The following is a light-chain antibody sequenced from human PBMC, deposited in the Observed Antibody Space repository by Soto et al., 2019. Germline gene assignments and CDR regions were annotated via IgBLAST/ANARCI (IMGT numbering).Light chain of an antibody. CDR1: QSVSSN. CDR3: QQYNNCPRT. CDR2: GAS. Sequence: EIMMSQPPATLSVSPGEGATLSCRASQSVSSNLAWYQQKPGQAPRLLIYGASTRATGIPARFSGSGSGTEFTLTISSLRSEDFAVYYCQQYNNCPRTFGQGSKVDIK. J-gene: IGKJ1*01. V-gene: IGKV3-15*01.